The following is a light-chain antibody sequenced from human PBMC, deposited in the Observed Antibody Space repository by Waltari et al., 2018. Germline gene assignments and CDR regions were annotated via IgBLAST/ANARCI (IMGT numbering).Light chain of an antibody. CDR3: QQLNSYPST. J-gene: IGKJ2*01. Sequence: DIQLTQSPSFLSASVGDRVTITCRASQGISSYLAWYQQKPGKAPKLLIYAASTLQSGVPSRFSGSGSGTEFTLTISSLQPEDFATYYCQQLNSYPSTFGRGTKLEIK. V-gene: IGKV1-9*01. CDR2: AAS. CDR1: QGISSY.